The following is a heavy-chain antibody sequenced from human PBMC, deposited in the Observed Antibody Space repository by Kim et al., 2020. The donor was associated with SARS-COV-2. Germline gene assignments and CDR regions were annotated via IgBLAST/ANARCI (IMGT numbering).Heavy chain of an antibody. V-gene: IGHV3-30*04. CDR2: ISDDGSNK. D-gene: IGHD3-9*01. CDR1: GFTFSNYA. CDR3: ARDRSPDYDILNGYYDGMDV. J-gene: IGHJ6*02. Sequence: GGSLRLSCAASGFTFSNYAMQWVRQAPGKGLKWVAVISDDGSNKYYADSVKGRFTISRDNSKNTLYLQMNSLRAEDTAVYYCARDRSPDYDILNGYYDGMDVWGQGTTVTVSS.